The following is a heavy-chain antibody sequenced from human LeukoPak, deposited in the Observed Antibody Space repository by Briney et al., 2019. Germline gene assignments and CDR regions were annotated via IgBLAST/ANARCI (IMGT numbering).Heavy chain of an antibody. Sequence: PGRSLRLSCAASGFTFSSYAMHWVRQAPGKGLEWVAVISYDGSNKYYADSVKGRFTISRDNSKNTLYLQMNSLRAEDTAVYYCARGPDWDYYYGMDVWGQGTTVTASS. CDR3: ARGPDWDYYYGMDV. J-gene: IGHJ6*02. CDR1: GFTFSSYA. D-gene: IGHD2-21*01. V-gene: IGHV3-30-3*01. CDR2: ISYDGSNK.